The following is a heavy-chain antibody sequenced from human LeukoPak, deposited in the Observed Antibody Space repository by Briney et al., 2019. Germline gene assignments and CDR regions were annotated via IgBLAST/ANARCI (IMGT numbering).Heavy chain of an antibody. J-gene: IGHJ4*02. Sequence: PGGSLRLSSAASGFTFSNYAMHWVRQAPGKGLEWVAVISYDGSIKYYADSVKGRFTISRDNSKNTLYLQLNSLRAEDTAVYYCARNPYYYDSSGYSLFDYWGQGTLVTVSS. V-gene: IGHV3-30-3*01. CDR3: ARNPYYYDSSGYSLFDY. CDR1: GFTFSNYA. CDR2: ISYDGSIK. D-gene: IGHD3-22*01.